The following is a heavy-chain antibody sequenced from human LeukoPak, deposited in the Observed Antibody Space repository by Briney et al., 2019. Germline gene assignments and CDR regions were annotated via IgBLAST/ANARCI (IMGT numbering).Heavy chain of an antibody. V-gene: IGHV4-59*01. CDR2: IHYSGST. CDR3: VRDQSEFDS. J-gene: IGHJ4*02. Sequence: SETLSLTCSVSGGSIKTYYWTWIRQPPGKGLEWIGYIHYSGSTDSNPSLMGRVTISLDTSKSQLSLELRSVTAADTAVYYCVRDQSEFDSWGQGTVVTVSS. CDR1: GGSIKTYY.